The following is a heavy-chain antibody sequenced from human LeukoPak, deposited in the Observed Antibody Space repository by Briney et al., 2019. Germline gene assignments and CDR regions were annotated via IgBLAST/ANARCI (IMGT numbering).Heavy chain of an antibody. D-gene: IGHD3-9*01. J-gene: IGHJ6*03. Sequence: SETLSLTCTVSGYSISSGYYWGWIRQPPGKGLEWIGSIYHSESTYYNPSLKSRVTISVDTSKNQFSLKLSSVTAADTAVYYCARVRVYYDILTGYSVIDYYYYYTDVWGKGTTVTVSS. CDR3: ARVRVYYDILTGYSVIDYYYYYTDV. V-gene: IGHV4-38-2*02. CDR2: IYHSEST. CDR1: GYSISSGYY.